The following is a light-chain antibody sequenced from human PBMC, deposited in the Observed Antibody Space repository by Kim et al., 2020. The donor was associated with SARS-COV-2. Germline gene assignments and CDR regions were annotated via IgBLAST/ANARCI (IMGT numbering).Light chain of an antibody. V-gene: IGLV1-40*01. J-gene: IGLJ1*01. CDR1: SSNIGAGYD. Sequence: VTIACTGSSSNIGAGYDVHWYQQFPGTAPKLLIHGNNNRPSGVPDRFSGSKSGTSASLAITGLQAEDEADYYCQSYDSSLTVFYVFGTGTKVTVL. CDR2: GNN. CDR3: QSYDSSLTVFYV.